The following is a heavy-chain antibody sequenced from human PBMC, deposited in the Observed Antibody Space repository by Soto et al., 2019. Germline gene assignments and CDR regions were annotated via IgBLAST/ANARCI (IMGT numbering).Heavy chain of an antibody. Sequence: SVKVSCKDSGGLFSSFAISWVRQAPGQGLEWMGGIIPVFGTTSYAQKFQGRVAITADESTNTAYMELSSLTSDDTAMYYCARGGGPYVWFNEFWGQGTQVTVSS. CDR3: ARGGGPYVWFNEF. CDR2: IIPVFGTT. J-gene: IGHJ4*02. CDR1: GGLFSSFA. D-gene: IGHD3-16*01. V-gene: IGHV1-69*13.